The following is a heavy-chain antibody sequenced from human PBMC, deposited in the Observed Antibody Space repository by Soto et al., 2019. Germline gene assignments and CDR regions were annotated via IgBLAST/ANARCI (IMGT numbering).Heavy chain of an antibody. D-gene: IGHD1-1*01. V-gene: IGHV1-18*01. Sequence: GVSVKVSCKASGYTFNSYGISWVRQAPGQGLEWMGWISAYNGNTNYAQKLQGRVTINPDTSKNQFSLQLNSVTPEDTAMYYCARGSWDDVSGHFYMDVWGKGTTVTVSS. CDR2: ISAYNGNT. J-gene: IGHJ6*03. CDR3: ARGSWDDVSGHFYMDV. CDR1: GYTFNSYG.